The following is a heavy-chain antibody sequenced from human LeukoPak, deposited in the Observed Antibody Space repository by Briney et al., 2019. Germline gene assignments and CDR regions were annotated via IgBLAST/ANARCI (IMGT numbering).Heavy chain of an antibody. CDR1: GYTFTSYY. J-gene: IGHJ6*03. CDR3: ARDRGLDIAAAGKFRHYYYYMDV. Sequence: ASVQVSCKTSGYTFTSYYIHWLRQAPGQRFEWMGWSDPKSGATKYEHFQGRVTMTRDTSISTAYMELSRLRSDDTAVYYCARDRGLDIAAAGKFRHYYYYMDVWGKGTTVTVSS. CDR2: SDPKSGAT. D-gene: IGHD6-13*01. V-gene: IGHV1-2*02.